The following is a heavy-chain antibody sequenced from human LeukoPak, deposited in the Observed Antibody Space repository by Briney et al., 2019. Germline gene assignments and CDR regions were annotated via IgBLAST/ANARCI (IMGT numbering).Heavy chain of an antibody. J-gene: IGHJ4*02. V-gene: IGHV3-30-3*01. CDR2: ISYDGSNK. CDR1: GFTFSSYA. Sequence: GRSLRLSCAASGFTFSSYAMHWVRQAPGKGLEWVAVISYDGSNKYYADSVKGRFTISRDNSKNTLYLQMNSLRAEDTAVYYCAKDPAYYGSGSHLDYWGQGTLVTVSS. CDR3: AKDPAYYGSGSHLDY. D-gene: IGHD3-10*01.